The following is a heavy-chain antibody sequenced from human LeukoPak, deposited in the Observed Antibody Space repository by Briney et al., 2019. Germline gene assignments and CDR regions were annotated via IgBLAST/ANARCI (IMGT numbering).Heavy chain of an antibody. CDR3: ATNLIGAGEYFQQ. Sequence: GGSLRLSCAASGFTFSSYEMNWIRQAPGKGLQWVSYISSGGDIMHYADSVKGRFTSSRDNAKNSGYLEMNSLGAEDTAVYYCATNLIGAGEYFQQWGQGTLVTVSS. V-gene: IGHV3-48*03. CDR1: GFTFSSYE. CDR2: ISSGGDIM. J-gene: IGHJ1*01. D-gene: IGHD2/OR15-2a*01.